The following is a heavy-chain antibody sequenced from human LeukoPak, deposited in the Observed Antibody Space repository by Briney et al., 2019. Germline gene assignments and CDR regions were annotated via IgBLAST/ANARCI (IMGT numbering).Heavy chain of an antibody. CDR1: GYTFTSYY. Sequence: ASVKVSCKASGYTFTSYYMHWVRQAPGQGLEWMGFINPSGGSASYSQKFQGRVTMTRNTSISTAYMELSSLRSEDTAVYYCARGRRAAAGLYYYYGMDVWGQGTTVTVSS. CDR3: ARGRRAAAGLYYYYGMDV. D-gene: IGHD6-13*01. V-gene: IGHV1-46*01. CDR2: INPSGGSA. J-gene: IGHJ6*02.